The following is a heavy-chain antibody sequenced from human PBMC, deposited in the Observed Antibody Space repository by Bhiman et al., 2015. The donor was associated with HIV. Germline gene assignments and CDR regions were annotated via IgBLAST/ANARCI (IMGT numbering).Heavy chain of an antibody. D-gene: IGHD6-19*01. CDR3: AKDAEWLGYFDY. V-gene: IGHV3-23*01. CDR1: GFTFSSYA. J-gene: IGHJ4*02. Sequence: EVQLLESGGGFIQPGGSLRLSCAASGFTFSSYAMSWVRQAPGKGLEWVSAISRSGGTTYYADSVKGRFTISRDNSKNTLYLQMNSLRAEDTAIYYCAKDAEWLGYFDYWGQGTLVTVSS. CDR2: ISRSGGTT.